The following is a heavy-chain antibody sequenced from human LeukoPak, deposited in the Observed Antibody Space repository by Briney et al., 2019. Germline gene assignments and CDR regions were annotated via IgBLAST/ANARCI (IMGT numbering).Heavy chain of an antibody. J-gene: IGHJ4*02. CDR2: IYPGDSDT. D-gene: IGHD3-22*01. CDR3: ARAPHMKYYYDSSGYYYFFDY. Sequence: GESLKISCKGSGYSFTSYWIGWVRQMPGKGLEWMGIIYPGDSDTRYSPSFQGQVTISADKSISTAYLQWSSLKASDTTMYYCARAPHMKYYYDSSGYYYFFDYWGQGTLVTVSS. V-gene: IGHV5-51*01. CDR1: GYSFTSYW.